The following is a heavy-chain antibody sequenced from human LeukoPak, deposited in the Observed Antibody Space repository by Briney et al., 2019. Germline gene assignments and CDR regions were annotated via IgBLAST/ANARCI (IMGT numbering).Heavy chain of an antibody. CDR1: GFTFISYS. CDR2: IRYDGSNK. CDR3: ARHDWFDP. J-gene: IGHJ5*02. V-gene: IGHV3-30*02. Sequence: GGSLRLSCAASGFTFISYSIHWVRQAPGKGLEWVAFIRYDGSNKYYADSVKGRFTISRDNSKNTVYLQMNSLRAEDTAVYYCARHDWFDPWGQGTLVTVSS. D-gene: IGHD3-3*01.